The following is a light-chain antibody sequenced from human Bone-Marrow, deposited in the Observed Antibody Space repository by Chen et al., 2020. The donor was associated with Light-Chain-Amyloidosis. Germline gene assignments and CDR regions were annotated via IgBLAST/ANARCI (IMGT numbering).Light chain of an antibody. Sequence: SYELTQPPSVSVSPGQTARFTCPGDDLPTKYAYWYQQKPGQAPVLVIHRDTERPSGISERFAGSSSGTTATLTISGVKAEDEADYRCQSADSSGTYEVIFGGGTKLTVL. CDR3: QSADSSGTYEVI. CDR2: RDT. J-gene: IGLJ2*01. CDR1: DLPTKY. V-gene: IGLV3-25*03.